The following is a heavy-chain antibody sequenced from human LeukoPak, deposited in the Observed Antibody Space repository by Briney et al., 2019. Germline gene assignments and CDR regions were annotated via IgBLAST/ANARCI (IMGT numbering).Heavy chain of an antibody. CDR1: GYSFTSYW. CDR3: ARHEGYSSSAEVY. Sequence: GESLRISCKGSGYSFTSYWISWVRQMPGKGLEWMGRIDPSDAYTNYSPSFQGHVTISSDKSIKTAYLQWSSLKASDTAMYYCARHEGYSSSAEVYWGQGILVTVSS. V-gene: IGHV5-10-1*01. J-gene: IGHJ4*02. CDR2: IDPSDAYT. D-gene: IGHD6-13*01.